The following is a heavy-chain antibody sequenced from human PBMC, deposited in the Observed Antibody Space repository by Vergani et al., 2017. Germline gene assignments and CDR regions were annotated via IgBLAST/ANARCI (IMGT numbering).Heavy chain of an antibody. CDR1: GGSFSGYY. D-gene: IGHD6-13*01. Sequence: QVQLQQWGAGLLKPSETLSLTCAVYGGSFSGYYWSWIRQPPGKGLEWIGEINHSGSTNYNPSLKSRVTISVDTSKNQFSLKLSSVTAADTAVYYCARMEGERIAAAGTVPYYYYGMDVWGQGTTVTVSS. J-gene: IGHJ6*02. V-gene: IGHV4-34*01. CDR3: ARMEGERIAAAGTVPYYYYGMDV. CDR2: INHSGST.